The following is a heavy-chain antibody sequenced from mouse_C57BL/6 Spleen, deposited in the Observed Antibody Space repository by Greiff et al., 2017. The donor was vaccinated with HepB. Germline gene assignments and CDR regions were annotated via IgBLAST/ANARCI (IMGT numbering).Heavy chain of an antibody. CDR1: GYTFTDYE. CDR3: TALTGTNYAMDY. J-gene: IGHJ4*01. V-gene: IGHV1-15*01. Sequence: QVQLKESGAELVRPGASVTLSCKASGYTFTDYEMHWVKQTPVHGLEWIGAIDPETGGTAYNQKFKGKAILTADKSSSTAYMELRSLTSEDSAVYYCTALTGTNYAMDYWGQGTSVTVSS. CDR2: IDPETGGT. D-gene: IGHD4-1*01.